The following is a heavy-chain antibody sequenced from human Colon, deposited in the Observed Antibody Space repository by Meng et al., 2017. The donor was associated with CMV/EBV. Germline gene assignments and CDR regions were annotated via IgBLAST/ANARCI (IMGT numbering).Heavy chain of an antibody. D-gene: IGHD3-10*01. V-gene: IGHV3-11*01. Sequence: GGSLRLSCAASGFSFSDYYVTWIRQAPGKGLEWIAYSDIGNSLIYYADSVKGRFTISRDNAKKSLFLQMNSLRVEDMAVYYCASGEFRLERSPDGFDIWGQGTMVTVSS. CDR1: GFSFSDYY. CDR2: SDIGNSLI. J-gene: IGHJ3*02. CDR3: ASGEFRLERSPDGFDI.